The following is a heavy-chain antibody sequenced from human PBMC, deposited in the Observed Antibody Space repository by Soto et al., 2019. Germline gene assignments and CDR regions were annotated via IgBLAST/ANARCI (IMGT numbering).Heavy chain of an antibody. CDR2: INHTGST. CDR3: ARGRGMDV. Sequence: PSETLSLTCSFSGASISSTSYYYWGWIRQPPGKGLEWIGSINHTGSTNYNPSLKSRVTISVDTSKNQFSLKLSSVTAADTAVYYCARGRGMDVWGQGTTVTVSS. CDR1: GASISSTSYYY. J-gene: IGHJ6*02. V-gene: IGHV4-39*07.